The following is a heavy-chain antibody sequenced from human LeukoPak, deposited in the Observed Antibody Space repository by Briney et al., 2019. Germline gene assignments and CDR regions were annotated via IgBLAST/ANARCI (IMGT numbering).Heavy chain of an antibody. CDR2: IKQDGSEK. V-gene: IGHV3-7*01. CDR3: ARYSYSSSWYRVDYYYYYMDV. D-gene: IGHD6-13*01. J-gene: IGHJ6*03. CDR1: GFAFSSYW. Sequence: GGSLRLSCAASGFAFSSYWMSWVRQAPGKGLEWVANIKQDGSEKYYVDSVKGRFTISRDNAKNSLYLQMNSLRAEDTAVYYCARYSYSSSWYRVDYYYYYMDVWGKGTTVTISS.